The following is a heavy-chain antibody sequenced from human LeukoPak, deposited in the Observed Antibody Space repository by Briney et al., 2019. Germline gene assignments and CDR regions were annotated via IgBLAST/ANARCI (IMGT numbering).Heavy chain of an antibody. J-gene: IGHJ3*02. V-gene: IGHV3-53*01. D-gene: IGHD3-3*01. CDR3: ARDHRQDYYDFSTGDAFDI. CDR1: GFTVSSNY. CDR2: IYSGGST. Sequence: PGGSLRLSCAASGFTVSSNYMSWVRQAPGKGLEWVSVIYSGGSTYYADSVKGRFTISRDNSKNTLYLQMNSLRAEDTAVYYCARDHRQDYYDFSTGDAFDIWGQGTMVTVSS.